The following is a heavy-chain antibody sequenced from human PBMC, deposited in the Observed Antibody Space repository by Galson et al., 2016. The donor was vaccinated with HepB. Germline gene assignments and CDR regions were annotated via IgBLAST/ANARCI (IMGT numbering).Heavy chain of an antibody. CDR1: GGSMRGLH. J-gene: IGHJ4*02. Sequence: SETLSLTCTVSGGSMRGLHWSWIRQAPGKGLEVIGYIYYSGRTNYRPSLTSRVTISADTSRNQFSLKLTSVTPADTGVYYCARGLAPSEAIVQSPDYWGQGILITVS. CDR3: ARGLAPSEAIVQSPDY. D-gene: IGHD3-16*02. V-gene: IGHV4-59*11. CDR2: IYYSGRT.